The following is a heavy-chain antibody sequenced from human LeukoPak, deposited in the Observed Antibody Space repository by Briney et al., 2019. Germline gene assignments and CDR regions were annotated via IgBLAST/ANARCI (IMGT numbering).Heavy chain of an antibody. CDR3: AGGYSGYDTYYYYYGMDV. V-gene: IGHV1-18*01. Sequence: ASVKVSCKASGYTFTSYGIRWVRPAPGQGLEWMGWISAYNGNTNYAQKLQGRVTMTTDTSTSTAYMELRSLRSDDTAVYYCAGGYSGYDTYYYYYGMDVWGQGTTVTVSS. CDR1: GYTFTSYG. J-gene: IGHJ6*02. D-gene: IGHD5-12*01. CDR2: ISAYNGNT.